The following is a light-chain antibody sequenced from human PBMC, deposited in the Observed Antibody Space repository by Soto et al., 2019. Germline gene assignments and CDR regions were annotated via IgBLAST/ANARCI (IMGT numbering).Light chain of an antibody. Sequence: QSALTQPTSVSGSPGQSITISCTGTSSDVGGYNYVSWYQQHPGQAPKLMIYEVTNRPSGVSNRFSGSRSGNTASLTISGLQADDEADYDCTSYTSSNTLGVFGTGTKVTVL. CDR1: SSDVGGYNY. CDR3: TSYTSSNTLGV. CDR2: EVT. J-gene: IGLJ1*01. V-gene: IGLV2-14*01.